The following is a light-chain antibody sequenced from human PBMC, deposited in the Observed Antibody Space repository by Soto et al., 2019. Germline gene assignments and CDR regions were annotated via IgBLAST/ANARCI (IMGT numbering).Light chain of an antibody. Sequence: EIVMTQSPATLSVSPGERATLSCRASQSVSSNLAWYQQKPGQAPRLLIYGASTRATGIPARFSGSGSGTELILTIGGWQLEILEFNSCKQKKTWLRTFGKGPR. CDR3: KQKKTWLRT. CDR1: QSVSSN. V-gene: IGKV3-15*01. CDR2: GAS. J-gene: IGKJ1*01.